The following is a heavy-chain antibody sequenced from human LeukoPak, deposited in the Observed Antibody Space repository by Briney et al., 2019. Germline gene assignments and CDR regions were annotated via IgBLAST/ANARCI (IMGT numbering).Heavy chain of an antibody. J-gene: IGHJ3*02. D-gene: IGHD1-1*01. V-gene: IGHV3-48*04. CDR2: ISSSSSTI. CDR1: GFTFSSYS. Sequence: SGGSLRLSCAASGFTFSSYSMNWVRQAPGKGLEWVSYISSSSSTIYYADSVKGRFTISRDNAKNSLYLQMNSLRAEDTAVYYCARDPKRYANAFDIWGQGTMVTVSS. CDR3: ARDPKRYANAFDI.